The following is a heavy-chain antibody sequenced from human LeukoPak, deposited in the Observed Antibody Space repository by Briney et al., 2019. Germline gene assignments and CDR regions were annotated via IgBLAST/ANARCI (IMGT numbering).Heavy chain of an antibody. CDR2: IYTTGNT. V-gene: IGHV4-4*07. CDR3: ARDARGWSGFDY. Sequence: SETLSLTCSVSGGSISSYYWSWIRQPAGKGRESIGRIYTTGNTDYNPSLKSRVTMSVDTSKNQFSLNLSSVTAADTAVYYCARDARGWSGFDYWGQGTLVTVSS. D-gene: IGHD3-3*01. J-gene: IGHJ4*02. CDR1: GGSISSYY.